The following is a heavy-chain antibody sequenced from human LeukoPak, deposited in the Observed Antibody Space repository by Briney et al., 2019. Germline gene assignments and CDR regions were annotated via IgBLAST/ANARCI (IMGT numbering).Heavy chain of an antibody. CDR1: GFTFSSYE. V-gene: IGHV3-48*03. J-gene: IGHJ4*02. CDR2: ISSSGSTI. D-gene: IGHD3-9*01. CDR3: ASGDILTGTLDY. Sequence: PGGSLRLSCAASGFTFSSYEMNWVRQAPGKGLEWVSYISSSGSTIYYADSVKGRFTISRDNAKNSLYLQMSSLRAEDTAVYYCASGDILTGTLDYWGQGTLVTVSS.